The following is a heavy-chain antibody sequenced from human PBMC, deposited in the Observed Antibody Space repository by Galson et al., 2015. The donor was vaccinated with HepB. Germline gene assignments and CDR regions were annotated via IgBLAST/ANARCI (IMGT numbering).Heavy chain of an antibody. Sequence: SLRLSCAASGFTFSGYSMNWVRQAPGEGLEWGSYISTRGTSESYADAVKGRFTVPRDNAKNYLYLQMNNLRAEDTAVYYCARLFPNSGSDSYYPWLYDFDYWGQGTLVTVSS. CDR3: ARLFPNSGSDSYYPWLYDFDY. CDR2: ISTRGTSE. D-gene: IGHD3-10*01. V-gene: IGHV3-48*04. J-gene: IGHJ4*02. CDR1: GFTFSGYS.